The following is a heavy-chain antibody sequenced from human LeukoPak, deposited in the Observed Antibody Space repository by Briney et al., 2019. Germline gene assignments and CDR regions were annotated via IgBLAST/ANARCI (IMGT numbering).Heavy chain of an antibody. CDR3: ARDVDGSQYFDY. J-gene: IGHJ4*02. V-gene: IGHV1-69*06. Sequence: SVKVSCKASGYTFTGYYMHWVRQAPGQGLEWMGGIIPIFGTANYAQKFQGRVTITADKSTSTAYMELSSLRSEDTAVYYCARDVDGSQYFDYWGQGTLVTVSS. CDR2: IIPIFGTA. D-gene: IGHD5-24*01. CDR1: GYTFTGYY.